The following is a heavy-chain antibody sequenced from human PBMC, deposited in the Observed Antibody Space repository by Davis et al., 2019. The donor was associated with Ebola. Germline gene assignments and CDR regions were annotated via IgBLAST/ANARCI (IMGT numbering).Heavy chain of an antibody. CDR2: ISWNSCDI. D-gene: IGHD5-12*01. CDR1: GFTFSIYA. Sequence: SLKISCAASGFTFSIYAMSWVRQAPGKGLEWVSSISWNSCDIGDADSVKGRFTVSRDSARDSLYLQMNSLRPEDTASYYCAKGLVATFEAYFDSWGHGTLVSVSS. J-gene: IGHJ4*01. CDR3: AKGLVATFEAYFDS. V-gene: IGHV3-9*01.